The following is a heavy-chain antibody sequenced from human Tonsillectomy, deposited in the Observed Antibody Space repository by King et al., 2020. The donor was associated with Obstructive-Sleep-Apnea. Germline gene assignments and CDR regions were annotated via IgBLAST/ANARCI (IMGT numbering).Heavy chain of an antibody. CDR1: EFSFSTYW. Sequence: VQLVESGGGLVQPGGSLRLSCEDSEFSFSTYWMTCVRQAPGKGLEWVANINEDGSETSYMDSVEGRLNISRDNAKNSVYLQMNSLRAEDTALYYCARDQTPYASGTYFDALDIWGQGTMVTVSS. V-gene: IGHV3-7*01. CDR3: ARDQTPYASGTYFDALDI. J-gene: IGHJ3*02. CDR2: INEDGSET. D-gene: IGHD3-10*01.